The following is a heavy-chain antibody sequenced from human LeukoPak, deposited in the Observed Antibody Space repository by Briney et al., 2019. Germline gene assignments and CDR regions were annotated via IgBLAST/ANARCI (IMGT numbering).Heavy chain of an antibody. CDR1: GYTFTSYA. CDR3: ASYWAARPFDY. CDR2: INAGNGNT. D-gene: IGHD6-6*01. Sequence: ASVKVSCKASGYTFTSYAMHWVRQAPGQRLEWMGWINAGNGNTKYSQKFQGRVTITRDTSASTAYMELRSLRSDDTAVYYCASYWAARPFDYWGQGTLVTVSS. V-gene: IGHV1-3*01. J-gene: IGHJ4*02.